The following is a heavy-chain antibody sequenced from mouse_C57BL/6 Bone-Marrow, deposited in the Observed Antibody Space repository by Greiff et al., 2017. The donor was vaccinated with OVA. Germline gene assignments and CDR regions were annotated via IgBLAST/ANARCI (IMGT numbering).Heavy chain of an antibody. CDR2: ISNLAYSI. V-gene: IGHV5-15*01. J-gene: IGHJ4*01. D-gene: IGHD1-1*01. Sequence: EVKLVESGGGLVQPGGSLKLSCAASGFTFSDYGMAWVRQAPRKGPEWVAFISNLAYSIYYADTVTGRFTISRENAKNTLYLEMSSLRSEDTAMYYCAREHYYGTFYAMDYWGQGTSVTVSS. CDR1: GFTFSDYG. CDR3: AREHYYGTFYAMDY.